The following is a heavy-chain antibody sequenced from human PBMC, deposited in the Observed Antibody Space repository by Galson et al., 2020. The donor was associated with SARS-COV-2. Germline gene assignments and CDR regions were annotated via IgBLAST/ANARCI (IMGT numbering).Heavy chain of an antibody. V-gene: IGHV3-30*18. CDR3: AKGQAGFGELLSHFDY. Sequence: GGSLRLSCAASGFSFNIYAMHWVRQAPGKGLEWVAVVSNDGTNKYYRDSVKGRFTISRDNSKNTLYLQMNSLRDEDTAVYYCAKGQAGFGELLSHFDYWGQGTLVTVSS. J-gene: IGHJ4*02. CDR2: VSNDGTNK. CDR1: GFSFNIYA. D-gene: IGHD3-10*01.